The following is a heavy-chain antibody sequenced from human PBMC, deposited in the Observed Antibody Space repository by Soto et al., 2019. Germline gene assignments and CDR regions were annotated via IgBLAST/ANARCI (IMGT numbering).Heavy chain of an antibody. CDR2: ISGSGGST. CDR1: GFTFSSYA. Sequence: PGGSLRLSCAASGFTFSSYAMSWVRQAPGKGLEWVSAISGSGGSTYYADSVKGRFTISRDNSKNTPYLQMNSLRAEDTAVYYCAKDPTYYYGSGSYYGDYWGQGTLVTVSS. CDR3: AKDPTYYYGSGSYYGDY. J-gene: IGHJ4*02. D-gene: IGHD3-10*01. V-gene: IGHV3-23*01.